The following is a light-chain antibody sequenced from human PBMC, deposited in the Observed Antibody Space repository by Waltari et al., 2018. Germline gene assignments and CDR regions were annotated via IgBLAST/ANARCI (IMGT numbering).Light chain of an antibody. V-gene: IGKV1-39*01. CDR3: QQADGIPFT. CDR1: QSVSRY. J-gene: IGKJ2*01. CDR2: TTS. Sequence: DIKMTQSPSSLSASVRDTVTITCRASQSVSRYLNWYQQRPGEAPNLLIFTTSNLQGGVPSRFSGSGSGTEFILTINSLQPEDFATYYCQQADGIPFTFGQGTKVEVK.